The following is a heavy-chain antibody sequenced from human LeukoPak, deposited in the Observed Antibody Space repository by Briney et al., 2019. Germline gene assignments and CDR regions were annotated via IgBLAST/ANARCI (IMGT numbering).Heavy chain of an antibody. J-gene: IGHJ6*03. Sequence: PGGSLRLSCAASGFTFSDYYMSWIRQAPGKGLEWVSYISSSGSTIYYADSVKGRFTISRDNAKNSLYLQMNSLRAEDTAVYYCARDREYDSSGYYYYYYYMHVWGKGTTVTVSS. CDR1: GFTFSDYY. V-gene: IGHV3-11*01. CDR2: ISSSGSTI. D-gene: IGHD3-22*01. CDR3: ARDREYDSSGYYYYYYYMHV.